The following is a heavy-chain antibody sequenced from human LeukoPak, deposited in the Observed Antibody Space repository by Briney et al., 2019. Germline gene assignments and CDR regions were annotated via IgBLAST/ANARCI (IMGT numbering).Heavy chain of an antibody. CDR1: GGSISNYY. CDR2: IYYSGST. CDR3: AREVAGTPWIDY. V-gene: IGHV4-39*02. J-gene: IGHJ4*02. Sequence: SETLSLTCTVSGGSISNYYWGWIRQPPGEGLEWIGSIYYSGSTYYNPSLKSRVTISVDTSKNQFSLKLSSVTAADTAVYYCAREVAGTPWIDYWGQGTLVTVSS. D-gene: IGHD6-19*01.